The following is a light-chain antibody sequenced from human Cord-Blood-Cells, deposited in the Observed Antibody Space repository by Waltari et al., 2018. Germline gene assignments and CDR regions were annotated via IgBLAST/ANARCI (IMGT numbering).Light chain of an antibody. CDR3: CSYAGSSTYWV. V-gene: IGLV2-23*02. Sequence: QSALTQPASVSGSPGQSITISCTATSSDVGSYNLVSWYQQHPGKAPKLMIYEVSKRPSGVSNRFSGSKSGNTASRTISGLQAEDEADYYCCSYAGSSTYWVFGGGTKLTVL. CDR2: EVS. J-gene: IGLJ3*02. CDR1: SSDVGSYNL.